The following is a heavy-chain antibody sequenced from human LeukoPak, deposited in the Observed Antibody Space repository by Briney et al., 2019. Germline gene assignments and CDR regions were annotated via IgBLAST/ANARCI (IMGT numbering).Heavy chain of an antibody. D-gene: IGHD4-17*01. J-gene: IGHJ3*02. CDR1: GFTFSNYA. V-gene: IGHV3-23*01. CDR2: IRASGGST. CDR3: ARDPNGDYVGAFDI. Sequence: PGGSLRLSCAASGFTFSNYAMMWLRQAPGKGPEWVSLIRASGGSTDYADSVRGRFAISRDNSKNTLYLQMNRLRVDDTALYYCARDPNGDYVGAFDILGQGTMVTVSS.